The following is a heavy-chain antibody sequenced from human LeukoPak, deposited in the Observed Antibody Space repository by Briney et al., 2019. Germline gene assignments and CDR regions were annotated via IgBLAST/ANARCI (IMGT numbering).Heavy chain of an antibody. V-gene: IGHV3-11*01. Sequence: GGSLRLSCAASGFTFSDYYMSWICQAPGKGLEWVSYISSSGSTIYYADSVKGRFTISRDNAKNSLYLQMNSLRAEDTAVYYCAKSQRTLTMVRGVEDYWGQGTLVTVSS. D-gene: IGHD3-10*01. J-gene: IGHJ4*02. CDR1: GFTFSDYY. CDR3: AKSQRTLTMVRGVEDY. CDR2: ISSSGSTI.